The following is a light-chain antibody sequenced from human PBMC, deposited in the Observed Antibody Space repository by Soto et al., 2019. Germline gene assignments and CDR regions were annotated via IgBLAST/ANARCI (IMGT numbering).Light chain of an antibody. CDR1: QTVSIW. CDR2: DAS. Sequence: DVQMTQSPSALSASVGDRVTITCRASQTVSIWLAWYQQKPGEAPNLLIYDASILEGGVPSRFSGSGSGTEFTLTISSLQPDDFATYYCQQYNSYPGTFGQGTKVEIK. J-gene: IGKJ1*01. V-gene: IGKV1-5*01. CDR3: QQYNSYPGT.